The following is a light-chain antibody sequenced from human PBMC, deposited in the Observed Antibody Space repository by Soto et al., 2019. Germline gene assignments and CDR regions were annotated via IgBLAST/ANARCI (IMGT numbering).Light chain of an antibody. V-gene: IGKV3-15*01. CDR2: GAS. J-gene: IGKJ1*01. CDR3: QQYNNWRWT. Sequence: EIVMTQSPATLSVSPGERATLSCRASQSVSSNLAWYQQNPGQAPRLLIYGASTRATGIPARFSASGSGTEFTLTITSLQSEDFAVYYCQQYNNWRWTFGQGTKLEIK. CDR1: QSVSSN.